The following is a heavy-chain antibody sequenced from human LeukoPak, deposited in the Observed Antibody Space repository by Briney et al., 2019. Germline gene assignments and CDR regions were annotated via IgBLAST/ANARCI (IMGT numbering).Heavy chain of an antibody. CDR2: ISSSGSTI. Sequence: GGSLRLSCAASGFTFSSYEMNWVRQAPGKGLEWVSYISSSGSTIYYADSVKGRFTISRDNAKNSLYLQMNSLRAEDTAVYYCARDITAYSFDYWGQGTVVTVSS. CDR1: GFTFSSYE. V-gene: IGHV3-48*03. CDR3: ARDITAYSFDY. D-gene: IGHD3-10*01. J-gene: IGHJ4*02.